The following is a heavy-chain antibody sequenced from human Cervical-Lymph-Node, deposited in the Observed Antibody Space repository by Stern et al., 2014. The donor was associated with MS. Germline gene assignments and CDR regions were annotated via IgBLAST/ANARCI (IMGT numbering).Heavy chain of an antibody. V-gene: IGHV4-4*09. CDR1: GGSLTGYY. J-gene: IGHJ5*01. D-gene: IGHD1-1*01. CDR3: ARNRYPTTWFDS. Sequence: QVKLQESGPGLVKPSETLSLTCRVSGGSLTGYYCSWIRQSPGKGLEWIGYIYHSGTTQSHPSLKRRLTMSVDTSNNQFSLKLNSVTTEDTAVYYCARNRYPTTWFDSWGQGTLVIVSS. CDR2: IYHSGTT.